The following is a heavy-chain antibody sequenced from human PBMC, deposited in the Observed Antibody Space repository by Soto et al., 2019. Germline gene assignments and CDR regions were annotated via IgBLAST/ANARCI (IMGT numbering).Heavy chain of an antibody. Sequence: QVQLVESGGGVVQPGRSLRLSCAASGFTFSSYAMHWVRQAPGKGLEWVALISHDGSNKYYADSVKGRFTISRDNPKNMLYLQMNSLRVDDTAVYYCARDLSMVVVVPGYWGQGSLVTVSS. V-gene: IGHV3-30-3*01. J-gene: IGHJ4*02. D-gene: IGHD2-2*01. CDR3: ARDLSMVVVVPGY. CDR1: GFTFSSYA. CDR2: ISHDGSNK.